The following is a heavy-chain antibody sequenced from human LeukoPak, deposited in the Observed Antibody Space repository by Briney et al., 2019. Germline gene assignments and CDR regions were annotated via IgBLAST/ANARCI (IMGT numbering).Heavy chain of an antibody. CDR1: GFTFSDYY. Sequence: ERSLRLSCAASGFTFSDYYMSWIRQAPGKGLEWVSYISSSTGYTNYADSVKGRFTISRDNVKNSLYLEMNSLRVEDTAVYYCARVGQEYYYGMDVWGQGTTVTVSS. CDR2: ISSSTGYT. J-gene: IGHJ6*02. V-gene: IGHV3-11*06. CDR3: ARVGQEYYYGMDV.